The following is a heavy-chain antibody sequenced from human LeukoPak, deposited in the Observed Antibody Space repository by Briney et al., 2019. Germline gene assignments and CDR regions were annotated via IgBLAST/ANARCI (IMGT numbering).Heavy chain of an antibody. Sequence: GESLKISCKGSGYSFTSYWIGWVRQMPGKGLERMGIIYPGDSDTRYSPSFQGQVTISADKSISTAYLQWSSLKASDTAMYYCARHSMGENDFWSGYYPYYFDYWGQGTLVTVSS. CDR3: ARHSMGENDFWSGYYPYYFDY. V-gene: IGHV5-51*01. CDR2: IYPGDSDT. D-gene: IGHD3-3*01. J-gene: IGHJ4*02. CDR1: GYSFTSYW.